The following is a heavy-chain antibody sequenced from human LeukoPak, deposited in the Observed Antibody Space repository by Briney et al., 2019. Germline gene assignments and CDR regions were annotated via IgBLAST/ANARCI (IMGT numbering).Heavy chain of an antibody. CDR1: GFTFSNYW. D-gene: IGHD4/OR15-4a*01. J-gene: IGHJ4*02. CDR3: ARAMVPLFDY. Sequence: GGSLRLSCAASGFTFSNYWMHWVRQAPGKGLVWVSRISSDGISTTYADSVKGRFTISRDNAKNTLYLQMNSLRAEDTAVYYCARAMVPLFDYWGQGTLVTVSS. V-gene: IGHV3-74*01. CDR2: ISSDGIST.